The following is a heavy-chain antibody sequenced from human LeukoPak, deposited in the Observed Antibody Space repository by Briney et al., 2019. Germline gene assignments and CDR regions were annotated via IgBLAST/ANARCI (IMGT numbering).Heavy chain of an antibody. J-gene: IGHJ4*02. V-gene: IGHV4-59*01. D-gene: IGHD4-17*01. CDR1: GGSISIYY. CDR2: IYYNRST. Sequence: SETLSLTCTVSGGSISIYYWSWIRQPPGKGLEWIGCIYYNRSTNYNPSLKSRVTISVDTSKNQFSLKLSSVTAADTAVYYCARGYGNFDYWGQGTLVTVSS. CDR3: ARGYGNFDY.